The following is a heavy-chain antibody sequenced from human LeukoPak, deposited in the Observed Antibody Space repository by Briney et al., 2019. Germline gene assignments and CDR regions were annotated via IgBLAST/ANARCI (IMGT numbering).Heavy chain of an antibody. CDR2: INYSGSS. J-gene: IGHJ4*02. CDR3: ARAYSSGSTDY. CDR1: GGSISIYY. D-gene: IGHD6-19*01. Sequence: SQTLSLTCTVSGGSISIYYWSWIRQPPGKGLEWIGYINYSGSSNYNPSLKSRVTISVDTSKNQFSLKLSSVTAADTAMYYCARAYSSGSTDYWGQGTLVTVSS. V-gene: IGHV4-59*01.